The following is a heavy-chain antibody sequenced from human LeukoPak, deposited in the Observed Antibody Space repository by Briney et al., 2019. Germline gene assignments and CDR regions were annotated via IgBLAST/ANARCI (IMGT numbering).Heavy chain of an antibody. D-gene: IGHD1-26*01. CDR2: ISSSSSTI. Sequence: GGSLRLSCAASGFTFSSYSMNWVRQAPGKGLEWVSYISSSSSTIYYADSVKGRFTISRDNSKNTLYLQMNSLRTEDTAVYYCAKGNSGSPDYWGQGTLVTVSS. V-gene: IGHV3-48*01. J-gene: IGHJ4*02. CDR3: AKGNSGSPDY. CDR1: GFTFSSYS.